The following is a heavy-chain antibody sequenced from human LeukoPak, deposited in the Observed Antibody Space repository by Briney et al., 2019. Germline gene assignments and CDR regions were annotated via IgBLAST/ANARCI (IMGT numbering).Heavy chain of an antibody. CDR3: ARVGGSNYYYYGMDV. Sequence: SETLSLTCTVSGGSISSYYWSWIRQPPGKGLEWIGYIYYGENTNYNPSLKSRVTMSVDTSMNQFSLKLSSVTAADAAVYYCARVGGSNYYYYGMDVWGQGTTVTVSS. V-gene: IGHV4-59*01. J-gene: IGHJ6*02. D-gene: IGHD2-15*01. CDR2: IYYGENT. CDR1: GGSISSYY.